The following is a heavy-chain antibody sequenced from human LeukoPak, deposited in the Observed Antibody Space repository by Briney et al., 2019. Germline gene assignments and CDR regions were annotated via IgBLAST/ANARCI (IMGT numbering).Heavy chain of an antibody. Sequence: GGSLRLSCAASGFTFSSYAMSWVRQAPGKGLVWVSRLAGDGSSTTYADSVRGRFTISRDNAKNTLYLQMNSLRAEDTAVYYCASGRGLDVWGQGTTVTVSS. CDR3: ASGRGLDV. CDR2: LAGDGSST. D-gene: IGHD2-15*01. J-gene: IGHJ6*02. V-gene: IGHV3-74*01. CDR1: GFTFSSYA.